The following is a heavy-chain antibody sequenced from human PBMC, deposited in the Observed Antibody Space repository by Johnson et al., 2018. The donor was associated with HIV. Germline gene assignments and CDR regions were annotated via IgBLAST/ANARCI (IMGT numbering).Heavy chain of an antibody. CDR1: GFTFDDYA. Sequence: VQLVESGGGLVQPGRSLRLSCAASGFTFDDYAMHWVRQAPGKGLEWVSGISWNSGSIGYADSVKGRFTISRDDSKNMLYLQMNSLRDEDTAVYYCARVITEGGTRWAFDIWGQGTIVTISS. V-gene: IGHV3-9*01. CDR2: ISWNSGSI. D-gene: IGHD6-13*01. J-gene: IGHJ3*02. CDR3: ARVITEGGTRWAFDI.